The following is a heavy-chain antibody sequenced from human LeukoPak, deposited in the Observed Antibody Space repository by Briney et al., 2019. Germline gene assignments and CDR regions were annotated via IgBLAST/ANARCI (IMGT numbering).Heavy chain of an antibody. CDR3: ARDPGDNNGLDY. J-gene: IGHJ4*02. CDR1: GFTVSNNY. D-gene: IGHD5-18*01. Sequence: GGSLRLSCAASGFTVSNNYMSWIRQAPGKGLEWVSVIYSGSSTFYADSVRGRFTISRDNSKNTIYLQMNSLRAEDTAVYYCARDPGDNNGLDYWGQGILVTVSS. V-gene: IGHV3-53*01. CDR2: IYSGSST.